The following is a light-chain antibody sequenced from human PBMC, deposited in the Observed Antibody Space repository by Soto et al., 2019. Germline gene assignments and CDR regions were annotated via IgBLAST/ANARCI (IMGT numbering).Light chain of an antibody. Sequence: QSALTQPASVSGSPGQSITISCAGTSGDIGGYNYVSWYQQHPGKAPKLIIFDVTDRPSGVSDRFSGSKSGNTASLTISGLQAEDEADYYCSSYTSSSTLRVFGTGTKV. J-gene: IGLJ1*01. V-gene: IGLV2-14*03. CDR1: SGDIGGYNY. CDR2: DVT. CDR3: SSYTSSSTLRV.